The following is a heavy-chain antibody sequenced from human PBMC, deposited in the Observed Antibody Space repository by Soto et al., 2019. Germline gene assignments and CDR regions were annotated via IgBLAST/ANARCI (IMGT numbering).Heavy chain of an antibody. J-gene: IGHJ1*01. Sequence: GGSLRLSCAASGFTFSSYGMHWVRQAPGKGLEYVSAISSNGDSTYYTSSVKGRFTISRDTSKNTLYLQMGSLRPEDTAVYYCARAGYGDHAQYLQHWGQGTLVTVSS. CDR3: ARAGYGDHAQYLQH. D-gene: IGHD4-17*01. CDR1: GFTFSSYG. V-gene: IGHV3-64*01. CDR2: ISSNGDST.